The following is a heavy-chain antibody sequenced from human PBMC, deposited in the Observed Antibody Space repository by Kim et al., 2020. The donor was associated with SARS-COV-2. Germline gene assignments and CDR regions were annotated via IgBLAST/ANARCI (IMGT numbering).Heavy chain of an antibody. CDR1: GFTFRSYA. Sequence: GGSLRLSCAASGFTFRSYAMHWVRQAPGKGLEWVTIISYDGTYKFYAGSVLGRFSVSRDNSKTTLYLEMNTLRAEDTAVYYCAREARNCTGNACYLQDALDIWGQGTLVTVSS. V-gene: IGHV3-30-3*01. J-gene: IGHJ3*02. CDR2: ISYDGTYK. D-gene: IGHD2-8*02. CDR3: AREARNCTGNACYLQDALDI.